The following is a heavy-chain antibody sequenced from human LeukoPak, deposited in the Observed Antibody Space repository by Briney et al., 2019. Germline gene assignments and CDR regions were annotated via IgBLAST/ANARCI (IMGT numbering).Heavy chain of an antibody. CDR1: GFNFRGQA. D-gene: IGHD3-3*01. Sequence: PGGSLRLSCAASGFNFRGQAMSWVRQGPGKGLEWVAGITGRGETTYYADSVQGRVNISRDNSKDTLFLQVNSLRAEDTAVYYCTRGYDFWSGNSGYFDYWGQGTLVTVSS. V-gene: IGHV3-23*01. J-gene: IGHJ4*02. CDR3: TRGYDFWSGNSGYFDY. CDR2: ITGRGETT.